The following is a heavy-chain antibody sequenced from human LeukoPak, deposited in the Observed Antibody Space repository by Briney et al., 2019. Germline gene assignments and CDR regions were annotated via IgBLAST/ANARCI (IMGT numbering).Heavy chain of an antibody. D-gene: IGHD5-24*01. Sequence: EWXXHIKQDRSHKYYVDSLKGRFTISRDNGKNSLYLQINSLRAEDTAVYYCASVRWLQIGSDYWGQGTLVTVSS. J-gene: IGHJ4*02. CDR2: IKQDRSHK. V-gene: IGHV3-7*01. CDR3: ASVRWLQIGSDY.